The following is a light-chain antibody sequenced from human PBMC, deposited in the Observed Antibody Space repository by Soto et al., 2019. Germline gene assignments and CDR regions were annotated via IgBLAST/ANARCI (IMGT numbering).Light chain of an antibody. J-gene: IGLJ3*02. CDR3: ASYTSDSTWV. V-gene: IGLV2-14*01. CDR2: EVS. CDR1: SSDVGGYNY. Sequence: QSALTQPASVSGSPGQSITISCTGTSSDVGGYNYVSWYQHHPGKAPKLIIYEVSHRPSGISNRFSGSKSGNTASLTISGLQAEDEADYYCASYTSDSTWVFGGGTKLTVL.